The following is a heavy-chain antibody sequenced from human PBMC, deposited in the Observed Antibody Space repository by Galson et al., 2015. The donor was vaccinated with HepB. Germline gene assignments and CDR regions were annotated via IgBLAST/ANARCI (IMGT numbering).Heavy chain of an antibody. CDR1: GFTFSSYA. CDR3: AKDNNYYDSSGLFDY. Sequence: SLRLSCAASGFTFSSYAMSWVRQAPGKGLEWVSAISGSGGSTYYADSVKGRFTISRDNSKNTLYLQMNSLRAEDTAVYYCAKDNNYYDSSGLFDYWGQGTLVTVSS. CDR2: ISGSGGST. V-gene: IGHV3-23*01. J-gene: IGHJ4*02. D-gene: IGHD3-22*01.